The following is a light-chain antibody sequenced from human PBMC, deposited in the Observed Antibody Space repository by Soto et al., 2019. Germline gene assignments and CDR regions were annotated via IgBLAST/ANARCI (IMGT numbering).Light chain of an antibody. Sequence: DIQMTQSPSTLSASVGDRVTITCRASQSISSWLAWYQQKPGKAPKLLIYKASSLESGVPSRFSGSGSGTEFTLTISSLQPDDFATYYCQQYNSPGTFGQGTKVDI. V-gene: IGKV1-5*03. CDR1: QSISSW. CDR3: QQYNSPGT. CDR2: KAS. J-gene: IGKJ1*01.